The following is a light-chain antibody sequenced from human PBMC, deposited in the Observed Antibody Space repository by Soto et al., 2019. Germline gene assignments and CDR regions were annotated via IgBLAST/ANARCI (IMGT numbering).Light chain of an antibody. CDR3: ASYTSISTFV. J-gene: IGLJ1*01. CDR2: EVN. CDR1: SSDVGTSNY. V-gene: IGLV2-14*01. Sequence: QSALTQPASVSGSPGQSITISCTGTSSDVGTSNYVSWYQQHPVKAHKLMIYEVNNRPSGVSNRFSASKSGNTASLTISGLQAEDEADYYCASYTSISTFVFGTGTKLTVL.